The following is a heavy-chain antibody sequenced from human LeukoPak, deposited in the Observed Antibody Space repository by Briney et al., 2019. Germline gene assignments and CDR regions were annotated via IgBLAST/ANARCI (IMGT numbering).Heavy chain of an antibody. D-gene: IGHD3-16*01. CDR3: AREGGEEGFGELCLDY. V-gene: IGHV1-18*01. J-gene: IGHJ4*02. CDR1: GYTFTRYG. Sequence: ASVKVSCKASGYTFTRYGISWVRQAPGQGLEWMGWISTYDGNTKYAQKLQGRVTMTTDTSTSTAYMELSSLRSDDTAVYYCAREGGEEGFGELCLDYWGQGTLVTVSS. CDR2: ISTYDGNT.